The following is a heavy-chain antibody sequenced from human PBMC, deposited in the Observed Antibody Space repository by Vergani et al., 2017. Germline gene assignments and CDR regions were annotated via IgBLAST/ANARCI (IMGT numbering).Heavy chain of an antibody. Sequence: EVQLVQSGAEVKKPGESLKISCKGSGYSFTSYWIGWVRQMPGKGLEWMGIIYPGDSDTRYSPSFQGQVTISADKSISTAYLQWSSLKASDTAMYYCARPRYYYDSSGYYLDAFVIWGQGTMVTVSS. V-gene: IGHV5-51*01. J-gene: IGHJ3*02. D-gene: IGHD3-22*01. CDR1: GYSFTSYW. CDR2: IYPGDSDT. CDR3: ARPRYYYDSSGYYLDAFVI.